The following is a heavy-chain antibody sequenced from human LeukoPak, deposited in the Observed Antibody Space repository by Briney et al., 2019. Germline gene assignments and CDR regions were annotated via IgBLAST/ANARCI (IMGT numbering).Heavy chain of an antibody. D-gene: IGHD6-19*01. CDR3: ARKGQWLVLEY. CDR2: IYYSGST. CDR1: GGSISSSSYY. V-gene: IGHV4-39*01. Sequence: SETLSLTCTVSGGSISSSSYYWGWIRQPPGKGLEWIGSIYYSGSTYYNPSLKSRVTISVDTSKNQFSLKLSSVTAADTAAYYCARKGQWLVLEYWGQGTLVTVSS. J-gene: IGHJ4*02.